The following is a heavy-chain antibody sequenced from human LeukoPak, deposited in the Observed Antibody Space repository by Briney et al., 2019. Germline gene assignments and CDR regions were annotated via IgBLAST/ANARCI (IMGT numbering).Heavy chain of an antibody. J-gene: IGHJ4*02. V-gene: IGHV3-15*01. CDR3: TTAYYDFWSGYYSF. D-gene: IGHD3-3*01. CDR2: IKSKIDGGTT. CDR1: GFTFSNAW. Sequence: GGSLRLPCAASGFTFSNAWMSWVRQAPGKGLEWVGRIKSKIDGGTTDYAAPVKGRFTISRDDSKNTLYLQMNSLKTEDTAVYYCTTAYYDFWSGYYSFWGQGTLVTVSS.